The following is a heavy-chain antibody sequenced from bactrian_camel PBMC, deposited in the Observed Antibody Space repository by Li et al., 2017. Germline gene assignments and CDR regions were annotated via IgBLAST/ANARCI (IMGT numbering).Heavy chain of an antibody. CDR1: GFTFDDYA. J-gene: IGHJ6*01. CDR3: AMTSRTIRIGPLGVLSDFGY. CDR2: ISWSGDMT. Sequence: DVQLVESGGGLVQPGGSLRLSCAASGFTFDDYAMGWIRQAPGKGLEWVSVISWSGDMTNYADSVRGQFTISRDNAENTLYLQMNNLKSEDTATYYCAMTSRTIRIGPLGVLSDFGYWGQGTQVTVS. V-gene: IGHV3-1*01. D-gene: IGHD1*01.